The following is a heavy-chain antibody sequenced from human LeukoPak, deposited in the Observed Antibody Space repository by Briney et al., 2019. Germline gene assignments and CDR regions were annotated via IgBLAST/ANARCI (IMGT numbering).Heavy chain of an antibody. V-gene: IGHV1-8*01. J-gene: IGHJ3*02. D-gene: IGHD3-9*01. CDR3: ARFSDILTGFLPPYAFDI. Sequence: ASVKVSCKASGYTFTSYDTNWVRQATGQGLEWMGWMNPNSGNTGYAQKFQGRVTMTRNTSISTAYMELSSLRSEDTAVYYCARFSDILTGFLPPYAFDIWGQGTMVTVSS. CDR1: GYTFTSYD. CDR2: MNPNSGNT.